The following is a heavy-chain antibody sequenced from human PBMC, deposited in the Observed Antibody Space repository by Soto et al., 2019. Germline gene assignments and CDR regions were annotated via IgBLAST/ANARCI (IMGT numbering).Heavy chain of an antibody. V-gene: IGHV1-24*01. CDR3: ERGTGVTGTSSFDY. CDR2: FDPEDGET. CDR1: GYTLTELS. D-gene: IGHD1-20*01. J-gene: IGHJ4*02. Sequence: ASVKVSCKVSGYTLTELSMHWVRQAPGKGLEWMGGFDPEDGETIYAQKFQGRVTMTEDTSTDTAYMELSSLRSEDTAVYYCERGTGVTGTSSFDYWGQGTLVTVSS.